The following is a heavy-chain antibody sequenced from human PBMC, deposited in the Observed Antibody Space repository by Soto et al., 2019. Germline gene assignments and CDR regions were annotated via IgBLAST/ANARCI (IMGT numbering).Heavy chain of an antibody. CDR2: IIGGGSTI. J-gene: IGHJ6*02. CDR1: AFSLTRYC. D-gene: IGHD3-10*01. CDR3: SKERTTIFRGVILASRALDV. V-gene: IGHV3-48*02. Sequence: RGSRWLACAASAFSLTRYCMNWVRQAPGKGLEWVAYIIGGGSTIYYTDFGKDRLTLSTDNPKHPLYRQVNSLLEEHTAVYVRSKERTTIFRGVILASRALDVWGHGTPVTVSS.